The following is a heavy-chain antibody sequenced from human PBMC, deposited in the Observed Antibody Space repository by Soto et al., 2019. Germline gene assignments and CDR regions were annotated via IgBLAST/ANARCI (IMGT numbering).Heavy chain of an antibody. Sequence: GGSLRLSCAASGFTFSSYGMHWVRQAPGKGLEWVAVIWYDGSNKYYADSVKGRFTISRDNSKNTLYLQMNSLRAEDTAVYYCARPVVPAATSGMDVWGQGTTVTVSS. V-gene: IGHV3-33*01. CDR3: ARPVVPAATSGMDV. CDR1: GFTFSSYG. CDR2: IWYDGSNK. D-gene: IGHD2-2*01. J-gene: IGHJ6*02.